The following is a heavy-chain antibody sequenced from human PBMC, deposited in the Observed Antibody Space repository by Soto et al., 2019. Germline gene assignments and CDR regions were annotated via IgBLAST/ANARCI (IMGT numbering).Heavy chain of an antibody. Sequence: GXSLRLSCAASGFTFSSYALHWVRQAPVNGLEYVSAISSNGGSTYYANSVKGRFTISRDNSKNTLYLQMGSLRAEDMAVYYCARGAVVVVAATHYYYGMDVWGQGTTVTVSS. CDR2: ISSNGGST. CDR1: GFTFSSYA. CDR3: ARGAVVVVAATHYYYGMDV. D-gene: IGHD2-15*01. J-gene: IGHJ6*02. V-gene: IGHV3-64*01.